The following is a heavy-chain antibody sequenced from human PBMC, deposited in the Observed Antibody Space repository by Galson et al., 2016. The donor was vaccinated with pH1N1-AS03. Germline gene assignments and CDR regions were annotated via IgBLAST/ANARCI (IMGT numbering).Heavy chain of an antibody. CDR2: SSAYNFNT. CDR1: GYTFTNYA. CDR3: SRDELGVGIVPAGTKNFEY. J-gene: IGHJ4*02. V-gene: IGHV1-18*01. Sequence: SVKVSCKASGYTFTNYAISWVRQAPGQGLEWMGWSSAYNFNTNYAQNFKGRVTMTTDTSTSTAYMELRSLNSDDTAVYYCSRDELGVGIVPAGTKNFEYWGQGTLVIVSS. D-gene: IGHD6-13*01.